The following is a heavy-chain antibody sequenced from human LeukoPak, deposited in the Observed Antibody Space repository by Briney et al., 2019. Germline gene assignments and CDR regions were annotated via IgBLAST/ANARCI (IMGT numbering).Heavy chain of an antibody. V-gene: IGHV3-21*01. Sequence: GGSLRLSCAASGFTFSDYNMNWVRQSPEKGLEWVSSITSGTTYIYYADSVRGRFTLSRDNAKNSLYLQMNSLRAEDTAVYYCAREEDNADEYLREDYWGQGTLVTVS. J-gene: IGHJ4*02. CDR1: GFTFSDYN. D-gene: IGHD2/OR15-2a*01. CDR2: ITSGTTYI. CDR3: AREEDNADEYLREDY.